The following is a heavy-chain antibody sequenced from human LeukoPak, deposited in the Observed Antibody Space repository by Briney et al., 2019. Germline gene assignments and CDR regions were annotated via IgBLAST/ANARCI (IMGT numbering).Heavy chain of an antibody. CDR1: GFTFSSYA. V-gene: IGHV3-21*05. Sequence: GGSLRLSCAASGFTFSSYAMTWVRQTPGKGLEWLAYISGSGSDMYYADSVKGRFTISRDNAKNSLYLQMNSLRPDDTALYYCSTDPRLLIYWGHGTLVTVSS. D-gene: IGHD2-8*01. J-gene: IGHJ4*01. CDR3: STDPRLLIY. CDR2: ISGSGSDM.